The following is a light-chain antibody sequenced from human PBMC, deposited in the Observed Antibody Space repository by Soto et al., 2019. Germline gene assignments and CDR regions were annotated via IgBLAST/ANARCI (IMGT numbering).Light chain of an antibody. Sequence: QSVLTQPASVSGSPGRSITISCTGTSSDVGGYNYVSWCQQHPGKAPKLMIYEVSHRPSGVSNRFSGSKSGNTASLTISGLQAEDEADYYCSSYTSSSTYVFGTGTKLTVL. CDR3: SSYTSSSTYV. CDR1: SSDVGGYNY. V-gene: IGLV2-14*01. CDR2: EVS. J-gene: IGLJ1*01.